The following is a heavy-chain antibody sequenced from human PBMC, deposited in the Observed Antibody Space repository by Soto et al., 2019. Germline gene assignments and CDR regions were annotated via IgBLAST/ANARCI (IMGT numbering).Heavy chain of an antibody. CDR1: GGSISSGGYS. D-gene: IGHD5-12*01. V-gene: IGHV4-30-2*01. J-gene: IGHJ4*02. CDR3: AAGGGLPRYY. CDR2: IYHSGST. Sequence: QLQLQESGSGLVKPSQTLSLTCAVSGGSISSGGYSWSWIRQPPGKGLEWIGYIYHSGSTYYNPSRKSGVTIAVDRAKNQFSLKLSSVTAADTAVYYCAAGGGLPRYYWGQGTLVTVSS.